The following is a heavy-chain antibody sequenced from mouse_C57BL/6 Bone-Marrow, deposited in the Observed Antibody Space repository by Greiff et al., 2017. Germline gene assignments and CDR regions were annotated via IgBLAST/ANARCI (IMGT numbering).Heavy chain of an antibody. CDR1: GFTFSSYA. CDR3: TRAGYDYYWYFDV. D-gene: IGHD2-4*01. J-gene: IGHJ1*03. Sequence: EVHLVESGEGLVKPGGSLKLSCAASGFTFSSYAMSWVRQTPEKRLEWVAYISSGGDYIYYADTVKGRFTISRDNARNTLYLQMSSLKSEDTAMYYCTRAGYDYYWYFDVWGTGTTVTVSS. CDR2: ISSGGDYI. V-gene: IGHV5-9-1*02.